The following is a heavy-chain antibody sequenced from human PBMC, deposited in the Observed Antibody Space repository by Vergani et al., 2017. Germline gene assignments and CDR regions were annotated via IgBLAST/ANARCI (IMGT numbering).Heavy chain of an antibody. D-gene: IGHD1-26*01. Sequence: EVQLVESGGGLVQPGGSLRLSCAASGFTFSSYSMNWVRQAPGKGLEWVSYISNSSRTIYYADSVKGRFTISRDNAKNSLYLQMNSLRAEDTAVYYCARERGGSYYYYYGMDVWGQGTTVTVSS. V-gene: IGHV3-48*01. CDR2: ISNSSRTI. CDR1: GFTFSSYS. J-gene: IGHJ6*02. CDR3: ARERGGSYYYYYGMDV.